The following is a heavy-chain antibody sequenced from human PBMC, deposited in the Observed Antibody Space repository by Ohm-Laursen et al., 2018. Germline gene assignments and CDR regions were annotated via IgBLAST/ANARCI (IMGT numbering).Heavy chain of an antibody. CDR3: ARQSGGGRSDFDY. CDR1: SGSISSYY. J-gene: IGHJ4*02. Sequence: TLSLTCTVSSGSISSYYWTWIRQPPGKGLEWIGFIYYNGWTNYNPSLKSRLTISIDTSKNQFSLKLTSVTAADTAVYYCARQSGGGRSDFDYWGQGTLVTVSS. CDR2: IYYNGWT. V-gene: IGHV4-59*08. D-gene: IGHD2-15*01.